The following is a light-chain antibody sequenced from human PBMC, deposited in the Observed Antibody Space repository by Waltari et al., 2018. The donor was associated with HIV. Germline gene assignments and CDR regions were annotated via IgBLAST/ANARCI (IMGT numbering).Light chain of an antibody. CDR3: QQYEEWPPSP. V-gene: IGKV3-15*01. J-gene: IGKJ2*01. CDR2: SGS. CDR1: QNIHNN. Sequence: IVMTQSPATLSVSPGERATLSCRASQNIHNNLAWYQQKPGQAPRLLMSSGSTRARNIPARFSGSGSGTECSLTSSSLQSEDLAVYYCQQYEEWPPSPFGQGTRLEIK.